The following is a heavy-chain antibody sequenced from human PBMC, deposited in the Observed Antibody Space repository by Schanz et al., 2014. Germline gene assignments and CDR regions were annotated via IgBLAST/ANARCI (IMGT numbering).Heavy chain of an antibody. CDR2: FDVEDGET. V-gene: IGHV1-24*01. D-gene: IGHD3-10*01. J-gene: IGHJ5*02. CDR1: GYTVSALA. CDR3: ATNSPFRMVRGSNAFDA. Sequence: QVQLLQSGSEVKKPGASVKVSCEISGYTVSALAMHWVRQAPGKGLEWLGGFDVEDGETIYAQKFQGRVTMTEDTSTETAYMELSGLRSGDTAVYYCATNSPFRMVRGSNAFDAWGQGTLLTVSS.